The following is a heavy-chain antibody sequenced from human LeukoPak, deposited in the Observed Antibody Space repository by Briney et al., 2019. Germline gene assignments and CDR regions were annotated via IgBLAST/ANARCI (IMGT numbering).Heavy chain of an antibody. J-gene: IGHJ4*02. CDR3: ADSGSYSLY. V-gene: IGHV3-30*03. D-gene: IGHD1-26*01. CDR2: ISYDGTNK. Sequence: GRSLRLSCAASGFTFTSYDMHWVRQAPGKGLEWVAVISYDGTNKYYADSVRGRFTISRDNSKNTLYLQMNSLRVEDTAVYYCADSGSYSLYWGQGTLVTVSS. CDR1: GFTFTSYD.